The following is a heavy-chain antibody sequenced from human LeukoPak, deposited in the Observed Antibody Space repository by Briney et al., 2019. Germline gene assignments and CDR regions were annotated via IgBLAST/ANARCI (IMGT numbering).Heavy chain of an antibody. J-gene: IGHJ4*02. V-gene: IGHV4-30-4*01. Sequence: PSVTLSLTCTVSGGSISTNDYFWSWIRQSPEKGLEWIGYIHYSGITKSNPSLESRLTLSVDTSKNQLSLRLTSVTAADTAVYYCARAPLTTATSDYFDLWGLGTLVTVSS. D-gene: IGHD4-17*01. CDR3: ARAPLTTATSDYFDL. CDR2: IHYSGIT. CDR1: GGSISTNDYF.